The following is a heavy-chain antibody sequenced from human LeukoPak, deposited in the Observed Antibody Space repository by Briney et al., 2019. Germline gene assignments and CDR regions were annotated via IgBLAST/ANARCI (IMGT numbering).Heavy chain of an antibody. CDR3: ARSRMGGPSPRWFDP. Sequence: GASVKVSCKASGYTFTSYYMHWVRQAPGQGLEWMGIINPSGGSTNYAQKLQGRVTMTTDTSTSTAYMELRSLRSDDTAVYYCARSRMGGPSPRWFDPWGQGTLVTVSS. CDR1: GYTFTSYY. CDR2: INPSGGST. J-gene: IGHJ5*02. D-gene: IGHD3-16*01. V-gene: IGHV1-46*01.